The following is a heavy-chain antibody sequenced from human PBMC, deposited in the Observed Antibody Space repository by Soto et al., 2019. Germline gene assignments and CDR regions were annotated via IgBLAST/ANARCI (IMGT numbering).Heavy chain of an antibody. J-gene: IGHJ6*03. Sequence: QLQLQESGPGPVKPSETLSLTCTVSGGSISSSSYYWGWIRQPPGKGLEWIGSIYYSGSTYYNPSLKSRVTISVDTSKNQFSLKLSSVTAADTAVYYCASLGFRTYYMDVWGKGTTVTVSS. CDR2: IYYSGST. V-gene: IGHV4-39*01. CDR1: GGSISSSSYY. CDR3: ASLGFRTYYMDV.